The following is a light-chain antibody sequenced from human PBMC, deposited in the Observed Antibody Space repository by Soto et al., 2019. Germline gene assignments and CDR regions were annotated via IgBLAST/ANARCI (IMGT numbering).Light chain of an antibody. V-gene: IGKV3-20*01. CDR3: XXYAGSPYT. CDR2: GAS. Sequence: EIVLTQSPGTLSLSPGERATLSCRASQTFSSSYLAWYQQKPGQAPRLVIYGASSRATGIPDRFIGSGSGTXXXLXXXXLEPXDCXXXXXXXYAGSPYTFGQGTKLEIK. CDR1: QTFSSSY. J-gene: IGKJ2*01.